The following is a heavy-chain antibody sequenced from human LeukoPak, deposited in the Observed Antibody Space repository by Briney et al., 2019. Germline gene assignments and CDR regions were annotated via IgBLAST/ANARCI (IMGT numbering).Heavy chain of an antibody. CDR3: AHSLSTIFGVVIWGDYFDY. D-gene: IGHD3-3*01. V-gene: IGHV2-5*01. Sequence: SGPTLVKPTQTLTLTCTFSGFSLSTSGVGVGWIRQPPGKALEWLALIYWNDDKRYSPSLKSRLTITKDTSKNQVVLTMTNMDPVDTATYYCAHSLSTIFGVVIWGDYFDYWGQGTLVTVSS. CDR1: GFSLSTSGVG. J-gene: IGHJ4*02. CDR2: IYWNDDK.